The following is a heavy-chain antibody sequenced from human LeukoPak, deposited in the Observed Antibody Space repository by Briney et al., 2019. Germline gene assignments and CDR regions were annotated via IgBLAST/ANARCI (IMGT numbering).Heavy chain of an antibody. V-gene: IGHV1-2*06. CDR3: ARDLPSTPNWELDY. CDR1: GYTFIDYY. CDR2: INPNSGGT. D-gene: IGHD7-27*01. Sequence: GASVKVSCESSGYTFIDYYIHWVRQAPGQGLEWMGRINPNSGGTNSAQTFQGRVTMTRDTSISTAYMELNRLTSDDTAVYYCARDLPSTPNWELDYWGQGTLVTVSS. J-gene: IGHJ4*02.